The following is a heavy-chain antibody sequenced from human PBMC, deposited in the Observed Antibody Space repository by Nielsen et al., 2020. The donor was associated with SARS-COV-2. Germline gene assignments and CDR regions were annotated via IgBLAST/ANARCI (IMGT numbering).Heavy chain of an antibody. J-gene: IGHJ4*02. D-gene: IGHD2-8*01. V-gene: IGHV1-18*01. CDR3: ARDRPGDIVLMAPFDY. Sequence: ASVKVFCKASGYTFTSYGISWVRQAPGQGLEWMGWISAYNGNTNYAQKLQGRVTMTTDTSTSTAYMELRSLRSDDTAVYYCARDRPGDIVLMAPFDYWGQGTLVTVSS. CDR1: GYTFTSYG. CDR2: ISAYNGNT.